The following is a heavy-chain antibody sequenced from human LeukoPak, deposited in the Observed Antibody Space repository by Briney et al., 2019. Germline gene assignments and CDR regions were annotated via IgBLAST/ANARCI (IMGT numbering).Heavy chain of an antibody. Sequence: ASVKVSCKASGYTFTSYGISWVRQAPGQGLEWMGWISVYNGNTNYAQKLQGRVTMTTDISTSTAYMELSSLRSEDTAVYYCARFGFWSGYSHPYYYYGMDVWGQGTTVTVSS. J-gene: IGHJ6*02. CDR3: ARFGFWSGYSHPYYYYGMDV. CDR1: GYTFTSYG. CDR2: ISVYNGNT. D-gene: IGHD3-3*01. V-gene: IGHV1-18*01.